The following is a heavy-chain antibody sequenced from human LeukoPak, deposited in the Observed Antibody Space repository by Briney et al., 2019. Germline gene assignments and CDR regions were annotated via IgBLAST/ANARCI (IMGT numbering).Heavy chain of an antibody. Sequence: SVKVSCKASGGTFSSYAISWVRQAPGQGLEWMGGIIPIFGTANYAQKFQGRVTITADESTSTAYMELSSLRSEDTAVYYCARDPLRFSYYYYMDVWGKGTTVTVSS. D-gene: IGHD3-3*01. CDR3: ARDPLRFSYYYYMDV. V-gene: IGHV1-69*13. J-gene: IGHJ6*03. CDR2: IIPIFGTA. CDR1: GGTFSSYA.